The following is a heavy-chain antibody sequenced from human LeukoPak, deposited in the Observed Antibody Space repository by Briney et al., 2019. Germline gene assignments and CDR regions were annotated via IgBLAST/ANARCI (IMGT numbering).Heavy chain of an antibody. CDR3: ARGRIAVAGWYFDY. CDR2: IYYSGST. V-gene: IGHV4-59*12. Sequence: PSETLSLTCTVSGGSISSYYWSWIRQPPGKGLEWIGYIYYSGSTNYNPSLKSRVTISVDTSKNQFSLKLSSVTAADTAVYYCARGRIAVAGWYFDYWGQGTLVTVPS. CDR1: GGSISSYY. J-gene: IGHJ4*02. D-gene: IGHD6-19*01.